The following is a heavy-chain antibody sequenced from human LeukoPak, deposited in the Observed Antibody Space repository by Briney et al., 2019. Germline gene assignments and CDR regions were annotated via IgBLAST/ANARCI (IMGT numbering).Heavy chain of an antibody. J-gene: IGHJ4*02. Sequence: PGGSLRLSCAASGFTVTNNDTSWVRQAPGKGLEWVSVIYSGDNTNYADSVKGRFTISRDNSKNTLYLQMNSLRAEDTAVYYCTKGGTGWNYFDCWGQGTLVTVSS. CDR2: IYSGDNT. CDR1: GFTVTNND. D-gene: IGHD6-19*01. V-gene: IGHV3-66*02. CDR3: TKGGTGWNYFDC.